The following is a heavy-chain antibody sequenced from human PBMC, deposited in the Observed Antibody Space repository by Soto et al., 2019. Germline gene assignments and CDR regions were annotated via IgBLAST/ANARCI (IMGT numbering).Heavy chain of an antibody. CDR2: INPSGGST. Sequence: QVQLVQSGVEVKKPGASVKVSCKASGYTFTDYRMIWVRQAPGQGLEWMGIINPSGGSTNYAPNCQGRGTLSSESFTSTVYMELSNLSSEDTAVYYCASPAGRLANWFDPGGQGTLVTVSS. D-gene: IGHD6-6*01. V-gene: IGHV1-46*01. CDR1: GYTFTDYR. J-gene: IGHJ5*02. CDR3: ASPAGRLANWFDP.